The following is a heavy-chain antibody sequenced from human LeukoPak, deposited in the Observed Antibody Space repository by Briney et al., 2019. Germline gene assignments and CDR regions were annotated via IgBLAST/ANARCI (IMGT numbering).Heavy chain of an antibody. CDR3: ASAPNENYFDC. V-gene: IGHV3-7*01. J-gene: IGHJ4*02. CDR1: GFTFSSYW. Sequence: GGSLRLSCAASGFTFSSYWMSWVRQAPGKGLEWVANINQDGSAKDYGGSVEGRFTISRDNAKNSLYLQMNSLTAEDTAVYFCASAPNENYFDCWGQGTLVTVSS. CDR2: INQDGSAK.